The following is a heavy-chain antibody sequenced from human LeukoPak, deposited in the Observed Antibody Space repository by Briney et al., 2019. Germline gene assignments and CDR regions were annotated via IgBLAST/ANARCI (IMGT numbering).Heavy chain of an antibody. CDR1: GGSFSGYY. Sequence: PSETLSLTCAVYGGSFSGYYWSWIRQPPGKGLEWIGEINHSGSTNYNPSLRSRVTISVDTSKNQFSLKLSSVTAADTAVYYCARMAGPSDGWFDPWGQGTLVTVSS. J-gene: IGHJ5*02. V-gene: IGHV4-34*01. CDR2: INHSGST. D-gene: IGHD5-24*01. CDR3: ARMAGPSDGWFDP.